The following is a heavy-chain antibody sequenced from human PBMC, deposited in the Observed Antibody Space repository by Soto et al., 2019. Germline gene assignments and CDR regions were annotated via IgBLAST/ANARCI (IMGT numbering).Heavy chain of an antibody. D-gene: IGHD3-16*01. V-gene: IGHV4-4*02. J-gene: IGHJ4*02. Sequence: QVRLKESGPGLVEPSGTLSLTCAVSGGSIYTDDWWTWVRQTPGTGLEWIGEVHHLVGTTYNASLRSLVTISIDKSKNQFSLALTSVTAADSAVYYCANWGGLNFPRLYWGPGTRVTVSS. CDR2: VHHLVGT. CDR3: ANWGGLNFPRLY. CDR1: GGSIYTDDW.